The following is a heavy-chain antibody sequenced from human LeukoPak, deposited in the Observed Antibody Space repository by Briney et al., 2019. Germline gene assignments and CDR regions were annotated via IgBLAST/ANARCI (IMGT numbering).Heavy chain of an antibody. CDR3: ASLSDTAMVRLDY. J-gene: IGHJ4*02. CDR2: INNDGSST. D-gene: IGHD5-18*01. Sequence: PGGSLRLSCAASGFTFSGYWMRWVRQAPGKGLVWVSRINNDGSSTRYADSVQGRFTISRDNAKNTLYLQMNSLRAEDTAVYYCASLSDTAMVRLDYWGQGTLVTVSS. V-gene: IGHV3-74*01. CDR1: GFTFSGYW.